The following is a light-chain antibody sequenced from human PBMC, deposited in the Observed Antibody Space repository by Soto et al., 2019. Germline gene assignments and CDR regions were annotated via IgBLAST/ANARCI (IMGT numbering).Light chain of an antibody. CDR1: LSIGTK. V-gene: IGKV3-15*01. J-gene: IGKJ1*01. CDR2: GVS. CDR3: QQYSSWVWT. Sequence: ETVMTQFPATLSKSPGESATFSCRASLSIGTKLAWYQQRPGQPPRLLMYGVSTGATGIPARFRGSGSGTEFTLTISSLQSDDFAVYYCQQYSSWVWTFGQGTKVDIK.